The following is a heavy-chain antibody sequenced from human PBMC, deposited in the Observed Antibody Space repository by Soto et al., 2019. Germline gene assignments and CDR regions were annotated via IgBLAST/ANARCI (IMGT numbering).Heavy chain of an antibody. D-gene: IGHD2-8*01. CDR1: GYTLTELS. V-gene: IGHV1-24*01. J-gene: IGHJ6*02. CDR3: ARVPPEYTKRGYYYYYGMDV. CDR2: FDPEDGET. Sequence: ASVKVSCKVSGYTLTELSMHWVRQAPGKGLEWMGGFDPEDGETIYAQKFQGRVTMTEDTSTDTAYMELSSLRDEDTAVYYCARVPPEYTKRGYYYYYGMDVWGQGATVTVSS.